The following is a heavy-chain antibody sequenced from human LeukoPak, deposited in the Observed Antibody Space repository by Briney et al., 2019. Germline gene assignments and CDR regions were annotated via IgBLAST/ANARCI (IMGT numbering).Heavy chain of an antibody. D-gene: IGHD2-2*01. CDR2: INPSGGST. CDR1: GYTFSSYD. CDR3: ARAVGRDCSSTSCYSWGVWFDP. Sequence: ASVKVSCKASGYTFSSYDINWVRQAPGQGLEWMGIINPSGGSTSYAQKFQGRVTMTRDMSTSTVYMELSSLRSEDTAVYYCARAVGRDCSSTSCYSWGVWFDPWGQGTLVTVSS. J-gene: IGHJ5*02. V-gene: IGHV1-46*01.